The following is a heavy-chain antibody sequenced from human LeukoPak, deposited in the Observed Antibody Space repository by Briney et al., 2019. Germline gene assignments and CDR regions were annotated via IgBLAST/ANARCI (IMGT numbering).Heavy chain of an antibody. CDR3: ASAGSYSVDY. CDR1: GGSISSSSYY. D-gene: IGHD1-26*01. J-gene: IGHJ4*02. V-gene: IGHV4-39*01. Sequence: SETLPLTCTVSGGSISSSSYYWGWIRQPPGKGLEWIGSTYYGGSTYYNPSLESRVTISVDTSKNQFSLKLSSVTAADTAVYYCASAGSYSVDYWGQGTLVTVSS. CDR2: TYYGGST.